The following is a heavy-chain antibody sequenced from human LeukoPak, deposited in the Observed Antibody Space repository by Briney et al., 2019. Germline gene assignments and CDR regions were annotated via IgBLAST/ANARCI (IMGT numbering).Heavy chain of an antibody. J-gene: IGHJ4*02. V-gene: IGHV3-20*04. D-gene: IGHD3-22*01. CDR3: ARDHVGSGYYYFDS. Sequence: GGSLRISCAASGFTFADYGMSWVRQAPGKGLEWVSGITGNGGSVGYADAMKGRFTVSRDNAKNSLYLQMNSLRDEDTALNYCARDHVGSGYYYFDSWGQGPWSPSPQ. CDR2: ITGNGGSV. CDR1: GFTFADYG.